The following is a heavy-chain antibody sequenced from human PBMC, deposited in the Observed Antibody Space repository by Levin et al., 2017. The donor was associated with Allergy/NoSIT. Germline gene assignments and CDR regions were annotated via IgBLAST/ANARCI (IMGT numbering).Heavy chain of an antibody. CDR2: ISRRGDTT. CDR1: GFSFSAYF. D-gene: IGHD6-19*01. Sequence: PTASVKVSCKASGFSFSAYFMHWVRQAPGQGLEWMGVISRRGDTTFYKQTLEDRLTLTRDTSTSTVYMELTSLKSEDTAVYFCARDVLYKGGWGPIDYWGQGTLVTVSS. V-gene: IGHV1-46*01. CDR3: ARDVLYKGGWGPIDY. J-gene: IGHJ4*02.